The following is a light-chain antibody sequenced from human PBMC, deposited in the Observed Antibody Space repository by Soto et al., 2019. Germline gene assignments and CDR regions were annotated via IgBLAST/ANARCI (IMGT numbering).Light chain of an antibody. Sequence: QSPAPPSLSPGERAPPPCRASQSVSSYLAWYQQKPGQTPRLLIYGASTRAAGIPARFSGSGSGTDFTLTITSLQSEDFAVYYCQQYNNWRVTFGQGTKVDIK. J-gene: IGKJ1*01. V-gene: IGKV3-15*01. CDR2: GAS. CDR3: QQYNNWRVT. CDR1: QSVSSY.